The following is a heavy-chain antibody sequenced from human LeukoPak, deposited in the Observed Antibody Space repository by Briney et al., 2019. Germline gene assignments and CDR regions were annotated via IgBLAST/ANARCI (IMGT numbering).Heavy chain of an antibody. V-gene: IGHV3-66*01. CDR2: IYSGGTI. CDR1: GFTVSSNY. J-gene: IGHJ4*02. CDR3: AREGDGYNSPIDY. Sequence: PGGSLRLSCAASGFTVSSNYMTWVRQAPGKGLEWVSVIYSGGTIYYADSVKGRFTISRDNSKNSLYLQMNSLRAEDTAVYYCAREGDGYNSPIDYWGQGTLVTVSS. D-gene: IGHD5-24*01.